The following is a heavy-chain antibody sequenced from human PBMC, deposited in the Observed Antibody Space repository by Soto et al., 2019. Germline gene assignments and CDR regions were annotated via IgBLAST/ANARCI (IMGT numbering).Heavy chain of an antibody. D-gene: IGHD3-3*01. V-gene: IGHV4-39*01. CDR2: IYYSGST. Sequence: QLQLQESGPGLVKPSETLSLTCTVSGGSISSSSYYWGWIRQPPGKGLEWIGSIYYSGSTYYNPSLQGRVPISVYTSKNQFSLKLSSVTAADTAVYYCAIQEADHRIAIVGVVTSFSNGAFDIWGQGTMVTVSS. CDR1: GGSISSSSYY. CDR3: AIQEADHRIAIVGVVTSFSNGAFDI. J-gene: IGHJ3*02.